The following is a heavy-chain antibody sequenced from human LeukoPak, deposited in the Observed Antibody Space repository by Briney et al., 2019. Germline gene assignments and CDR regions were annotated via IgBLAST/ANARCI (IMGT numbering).Heavy chain of an antibody. CDR1: GFTLSSYA. D-gene: IGHD6-6*01. CDR3: AKDRAARPNWFDP. CDR2: ISGSGGST. V-gene: IGHV3-23*01. Sequence: PGGSLRLSWAASGFTLSSYAMSWVRQAPGKGLERVSAISGSGGSTYYADSVKGRFTISRDNSKNTLYLQMNSLRAEDTAVYYCAKDRAARPNWFDPWGQGTLVTVSS. J-gene: IGHJ5*02.